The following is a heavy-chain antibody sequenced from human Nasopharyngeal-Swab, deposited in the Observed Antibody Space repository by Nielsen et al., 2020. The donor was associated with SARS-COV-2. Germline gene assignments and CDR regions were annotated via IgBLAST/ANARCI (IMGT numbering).Heavy chain of an antibody. CDR3: ARVADCSSTSCYTGEVDY. CDR2: IYYSGST. J-gene: IGHJ4*02. D-gene: IGHD2-2*02. Sequence: SETLSLTCTVSGGSISSYYWSWIRQPPGKELEWIGYIYYSGSTNYNPSLKSRVTISVDTSKNQFSLKLSSVTAADTAVYYCARVADCSSTSCYTGEVDYWGQGTLVTVSS. V-gene: IGHV4-59*01. CDR1: GGSISSYY.